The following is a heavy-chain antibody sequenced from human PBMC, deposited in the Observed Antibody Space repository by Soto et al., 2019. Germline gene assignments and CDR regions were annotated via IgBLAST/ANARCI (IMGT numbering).Heavy chain of an antibody. J-gene: IGHJ6*03. V-gene: IGHV1-46*03. CDR2: INPSGGST. CDR1: GYTFTSYY. Sequence: ASVKVSCKASGYTFTSYYMRWVRQAPGQGLEWMGIINPSGGSTSYAQKFQGRVTMTRDTSTSTVYMELSSLRSEDTAVYYCARDKEYCGGDCYSRSYYYYMDVWGKGTTVTSP. CDR3: ARDKEYCGGDCYSRSYYYYMDV. D-gene: IGHD2-21*01.